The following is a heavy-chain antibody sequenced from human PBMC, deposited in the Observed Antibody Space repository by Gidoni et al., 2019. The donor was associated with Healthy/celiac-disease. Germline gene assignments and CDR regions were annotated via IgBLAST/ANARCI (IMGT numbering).Heavy chain of an antibody. CDR1: GFTFSSYD. CDR3: AKRMWDYYDSSGSNPDYYYYYGMDV. J-gene: IGHJ6*02. CDR2: ISGSGGST. V-gene: IGHV3-23*01. Sequence: EVQLLESGGGLVQHGGSLRLSCAASGFTFSSYDMRWVRQAPGKGLEWVSAISGSGGSTYYADSVKGRFTISRDNSKNTLYLQMNSLRAEDTAVYYCAKRMWDYYDSSGSNPDYYYYYGMDVWGQGTTVTVSS. D-gene: IGHD3-22*01.